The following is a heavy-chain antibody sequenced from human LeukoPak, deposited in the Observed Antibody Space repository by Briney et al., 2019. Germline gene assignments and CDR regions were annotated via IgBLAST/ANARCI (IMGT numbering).Heavy chain of an antibody. CDR1: GGSFSGYY. J-gene: IGHJ4*02. V-gene: IGHV4-34*01. CDR2: INDSGST. CDR3: ARGSTYYDFWSGRYYFDY. Sequence: SETLSLTCAVYGGSFSGYYWSWIRQPPGKGLEWIGEINDSGSTNYNPSLKSRVTISVDTSKNQFSLKLSSVTAADTAVYYCARGSTYYDFWSGRYYFDYWGQGTLVTVSS. D-gene: IGHD3-3*01.